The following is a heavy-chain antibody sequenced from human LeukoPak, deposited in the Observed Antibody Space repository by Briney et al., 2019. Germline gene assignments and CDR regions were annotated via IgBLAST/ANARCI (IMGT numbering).Heavy chain of an antibody. CDR1: GGSFSGYY. Sequence: SETLSLTCAVYGGSFSGYYWSWIRQPPGKGLEWIGEINHSGSTNYNPSLKSRVTISVDTSKNQFSLKLSSVTAADTAVHYCARSGWYFVDYWGQGTLVTVSS. V-gene: IGHV4-34*01. CDR3: ARSGWYFVDY. J-gene: IGHJ4*02. D-gene: IGHD6-19*01. CDR2: INHSGST.